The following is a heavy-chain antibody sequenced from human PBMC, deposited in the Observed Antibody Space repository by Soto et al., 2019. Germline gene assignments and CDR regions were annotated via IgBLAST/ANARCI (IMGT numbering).Heavy chain of an antibody. J-gene: IGHJ6*02. CDR2: INHSGST. CDR3: ARGVTGTGYYYYGMDV. CDR1: GGSFSGYY. V-gene: IGHV4-34*01. D-gene: IGHD1-7*01. Sequence: SETLSLTCAVYGGSFSGYYWSWIRQPPGKGLEWIGVINHSGSTNYNPSLKSRVTISVDTSKNQFPLKLSSVTAADTAVYYCARGVTGTGYYYYGMDVWGQGTTVTVSS.